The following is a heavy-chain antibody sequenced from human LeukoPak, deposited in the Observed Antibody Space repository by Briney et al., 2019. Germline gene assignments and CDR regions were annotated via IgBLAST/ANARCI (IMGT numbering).Heavy chain of an antibody. V-gene: IGHV3-33*05. Sequence: GGSLRLSCAASGFSFSNHGMNWVRQAPGKGLEWVAVVTYDGNHKNYADSVKGRFTISRDNSKNTLYLQMNSQRAEDTAVFYCARGSCSGGSCPYDFWGQGTLVTVSS. J-gene: IGHJ4*02. CDR2: VTYDGNHK. CDR3: ARGSCSGGSCPYDF. D-gene: IGHD2-15*01. CDR1: GFSFSNHG.